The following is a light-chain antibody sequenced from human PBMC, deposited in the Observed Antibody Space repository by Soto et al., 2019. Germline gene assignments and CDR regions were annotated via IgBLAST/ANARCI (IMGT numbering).Light chain of an antibody. Sequence: DIQMTQSPSSLSASVGDAVTITCRASQSISVYLNWYQQKPGKAPKLLIHTASRLQSDVPSRFSGSGSGTDFTLTISSLQPEDFATYYCQQSNNSPRYTFGQGTKLEIK. CDR1: QSISVY. J-gene: IGKJ2*01. V-gene: IGKV1-39*01. CDR3: QQSNNSPRYT. CDR2: TAS.